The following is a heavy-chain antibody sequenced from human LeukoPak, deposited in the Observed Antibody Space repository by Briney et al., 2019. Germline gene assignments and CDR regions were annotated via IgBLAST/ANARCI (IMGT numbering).Heavy chain of an antibody. D-gene: IGHD5-24*01. V-gene: IGHV1-46*01. CDR3: ARGVAIRDAYNWDQMDY. Sequence: ASVRVSCKASGYTFTSYYIHWVRQAPGQGPGWMGIINPSGGSRTYAQKFLGRVTMTRDTSTSTVYMELSSLRSEDTALYYCARGVAIRDAYNWDQMDYWGQGTLVTVSS. J-gene: IGHJ4*02. CDR2: INPSGGSR. CDR1: GYTFTSYY.